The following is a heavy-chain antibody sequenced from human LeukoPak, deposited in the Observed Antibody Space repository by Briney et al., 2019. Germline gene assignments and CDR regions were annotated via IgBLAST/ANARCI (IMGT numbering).Heavy chain of an antibody. D-gene: IGHD2-21*02. J-gene: IGHJ3*02. Sequence: GGSLRLSCAASGLTFSGYDMHWVRQAPGKGLEWVAVISYDGSNKYYADSVRGRFTISRDNSKNTLYLQMNSLRAEDTAVYYCARESYCGGDCPTSHDAFDIWGQGTMVTVSS. V-gene: IGHV3-30-3*01. CDR1: GLTFSGYD. CDR2: ISYDGSNK. CDR3: ARESYCGGDCPTSHDAFDI.